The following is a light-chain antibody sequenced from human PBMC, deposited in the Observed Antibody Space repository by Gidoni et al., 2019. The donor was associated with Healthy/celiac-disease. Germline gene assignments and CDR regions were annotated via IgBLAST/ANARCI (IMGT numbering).Light chain of an antibody. CDR2: WAS. Sequence: DIVMTESPDSLAVSLGERATINCKSSQSVLYSSNNKSYLAWYHQKPGQPPKLLIYWASTRESRVPDRFSGSGSGTDFTLTISSLQAEDVAVYYCQQYYSTPPTFGGGTKVEIK. CDR1: QSVLYSSNNKSY. V-gene: IGKV4-1*01. J-gene: IGKJ4*01. CDR3: QQYYSTPPT.